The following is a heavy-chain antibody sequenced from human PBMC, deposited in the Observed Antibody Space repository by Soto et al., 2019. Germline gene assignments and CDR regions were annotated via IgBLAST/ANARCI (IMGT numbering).Heavy chain of an antibody. CDR2: ISYDGSNK. D-gene: IGHD5-12*01. CDR3: AKGPPLRGYDWGFDY. CDR1: GFTFSSYG. V-gene: IGHV3-30*18. J-gene: IGHJ4*02. Sequence: GGSLRLSCAASGFTFSSYGMHWVRQAPGKGLEWVAVISYDGSNKYYADSVRGRFTISRDNSKNTLYLRMNSLRAEDTAVYYCAKGPPLRGYDWGFDYWGQGTLVTVSS.